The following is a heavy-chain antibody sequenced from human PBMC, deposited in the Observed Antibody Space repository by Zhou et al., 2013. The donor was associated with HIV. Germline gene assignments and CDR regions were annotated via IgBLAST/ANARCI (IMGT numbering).Heavy chain of an antibody. CDR1: GYTLTGFG. CDR2: ISSYNGNT. CDR3: AREDSGSYSVRYFDY. V-gene: IGHV1-18*01. Sequence: QVHLVQSGAEMKRPGASVKVSCRASGYTLTGFGISWVRQAPGQGLEWMGWISSYNGNTNNAQNLQGRVTMTTDTSTSTAYMELRSLRSDDTAVYYCAREDSGSYSVRYFDYWGQGTLVTVSS. D-gene: IGHD1-26*01. J-gene: IGHJ4*02.